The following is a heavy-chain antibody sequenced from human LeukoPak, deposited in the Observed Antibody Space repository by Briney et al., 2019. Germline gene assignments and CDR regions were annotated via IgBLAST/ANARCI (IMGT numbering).Heavy chain of an antibody. Sequence: PGGSLRLSCAASGFTFSSYEMNWDRQAPGKGLEWVSYISSSGSTIYYADSVKGRFTISRDNAKNSLYLQMNSLRAEDTAVYYCARVGGYSYGFPSHFDYWGQGTLITVSS. CDR2: ISSSGSTI. CDR3: ARVGGYSYGFPSHFDY. V-gene: IGHV3-48*03. D-gene: IGHD5-18*01. CDR1: GFTFSSYE. J-gene: IGHJ4*02.